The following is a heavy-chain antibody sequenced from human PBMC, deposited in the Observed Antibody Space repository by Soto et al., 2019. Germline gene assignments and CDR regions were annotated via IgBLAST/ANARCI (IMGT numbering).Heavy chain of an antibody. V-gene: IGHV3-23*01. CDR1: GFTFSSHA. CDR2: SSGNGGNT. CDR3: AKGRANTVFGVDTLFDY. J-gene: IGHJ4*02. D-gene: IGHD3-3*01. Sequence: EVQLLDSGGGLVQTGGSLRLSCAASGFTFSSHAMSWVRQPPGQGLEWVSTSSGNGGNTYYADSVKGRFAISRDNSKNTLYLQMDSLRAEDAAVYYCAKGRANTVFGVDTLFDYWGQGTLGTVSS.